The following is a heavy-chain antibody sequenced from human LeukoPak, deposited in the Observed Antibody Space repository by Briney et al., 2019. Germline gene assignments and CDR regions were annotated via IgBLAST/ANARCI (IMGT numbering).Heavy chain of an antibody. D-gene: IGHD3-22*01. V-gene: IGHV3-23*01. CDR1: GFTFSSYA. CDR2: ISGNAYTT. Sequence: GGSLRLSCAVSGFTFSSYAMSWVRQAPGKGLEWVSVISGNAYTTHYADSVKGRFTISRDNSNNTLYLQMNSLRAEDTAAYYCATDYYDSSGAYTVDYWGRGTLVSVSS. CDR3: ATDYYDSSGAYTVDY. J-gene: IGHJ4*02.